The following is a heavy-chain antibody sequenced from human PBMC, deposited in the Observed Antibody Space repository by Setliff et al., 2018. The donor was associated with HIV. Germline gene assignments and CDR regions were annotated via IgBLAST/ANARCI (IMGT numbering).Heavy chain of an antibody. D-gene: IGHD5-18*01. J-gene: IGHJ4*02. CDR3: AMAGYSATWYLDW. V-gene: IGHV4-39*01. CDR2: FSSSDTGSS. Sequence: SETLSLTCTVSGGSISSGRYHWAWIRQPPGRGPEWIGSFSSSDTGSSHYNPSLKSRVTTFADTSKSQFSLFLSSVTAADTGVYYCAMAGYSATWYLDWWGQETLVTVS. CDR1: GGSISSGRYH.